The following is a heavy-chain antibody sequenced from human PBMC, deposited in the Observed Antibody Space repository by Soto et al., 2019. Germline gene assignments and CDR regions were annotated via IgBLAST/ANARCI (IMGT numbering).Heavy chain of an antibody. D-gene: IGHD2-2*01. CDR2: ISGSGGST. CDR1: GFTFSSYA. J-gene: IGHJ6*02. Sequence: GGSLRLSCAASGFTFSSYAMSWVRQAPGKGLEWASAISGSGGSTYYADSVKGRFTISRDNSKNTLYLQMNSLRAEDTAVYYCAKVVVPAAKYYYYGMDVWGQGTTVTVSS. CDR3: AKVVVPAAKYYYYGMDV. V-gene: IGHV3-23*01.